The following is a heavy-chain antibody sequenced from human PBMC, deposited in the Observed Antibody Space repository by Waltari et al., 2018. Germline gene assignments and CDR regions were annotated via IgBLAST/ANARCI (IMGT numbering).Heavy chain of an antibody. CDR3: AAKEAWGNRAFDY. CDR2: FDPEDAET. D-gene: IGHD7-27*01. J-gene: IGHJ4*02. V-gene: IGHV1-24*01. Sequence: QVQLVQSGAEVKKPGASVRIPCKISGYSLPDLSVPRVRQASGKGLEWMGGFDPEDAETIVAQRFQGRVTMTEETSPETAYMELSSLSSEDTAVYFCAAKEAWGNRAFDYWGQGTLVTVSS. CDR1: GYSLPDLS.